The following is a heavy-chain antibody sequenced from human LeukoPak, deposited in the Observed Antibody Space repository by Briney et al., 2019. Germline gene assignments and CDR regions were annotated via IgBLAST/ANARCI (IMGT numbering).Heavy chain of an antibody. J-gene: IGHJ4*02. CDR3: AKTPWGDCSGGSCSVFDY. CDR1: GFSFRSYG. Sequence: PGGSLRLSCAASGFSFRSYGMHWVRQAPGKGLEWVAVIWYDGSNKYYADSVKGRFTISRDNSKNTLYLQMNSLRGEDTAVYYCAKTPWGDCSGGSCSVFDYWGQGTLVTVSS. D-gene: IGHD2-15*01. CDR2: IWYDGSNK. V-gene: IGHV3-33*06.